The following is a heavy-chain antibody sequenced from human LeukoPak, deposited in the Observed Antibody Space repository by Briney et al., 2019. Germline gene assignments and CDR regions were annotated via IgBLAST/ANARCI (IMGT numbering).Heavy chain of an antibody. CDR2: IGGSGGTT. D-gene: IGHD3-22*01. V-gene: IGHV3-23*01. CDR1: GFTFSDSA. CDR3: ARHPNTYYGNYFDS. J-gene: IGHJ4*02. Sequence: GGSLRLSCTASGFTFSDSAMSWARQAPGKGLEWVSGIGGSGGTTYYADSVKGRFTLSRDNSRKTLSLQMSSLRAEDTAVYYCARHPNTYYGNYFDSWGQGTLVTVSS.